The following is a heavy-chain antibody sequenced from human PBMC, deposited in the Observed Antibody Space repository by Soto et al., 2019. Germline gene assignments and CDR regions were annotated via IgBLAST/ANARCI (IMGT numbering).Heavy chain of an antibody. V-gene: IGHV3-9*01. CDR3: AKAVGSYGNFDY. J-gene: IGHJ4*02. CDR2: ISWNSGSI. D-gene: IGHD5-18*01. CDR1: GFTFDDYA. Sequence: EVQLVESGGGLVKPGRSLRLSCAASGFTFDDYAMHWVRQAPGKGLEWVSRISWNSGSIGYADSVKGRFIISRDNAKNSLYLQMNSLRAEDTALYYCAKAVGSYGNFDYWGQGTLVTVSS.